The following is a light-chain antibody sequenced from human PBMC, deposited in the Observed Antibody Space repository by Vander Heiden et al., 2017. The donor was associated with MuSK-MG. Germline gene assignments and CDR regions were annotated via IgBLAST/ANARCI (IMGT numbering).Light chain of an antibody. CDR1: QSVSNY. Sequence: EIVLTQSPGTLSLSPGERATLSCRASQSVSNYLAWYQQKPGQAPRLLIYGASSRATGIPDRFSGSGSGTDFTLTISRLEPEDFAVYYCQHYGSSPLTFGPGTKVDIK. V-gene: IGKV3-20*01. CDR3: QHYGSSPLT. CDR2: GAS. J-gene: IGKJ3*01.